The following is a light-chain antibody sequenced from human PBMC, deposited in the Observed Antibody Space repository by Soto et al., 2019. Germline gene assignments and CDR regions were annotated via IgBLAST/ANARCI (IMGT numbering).Light chain of an antibody. V-gene: IGLV2-14*01. J-gene: IGLJ2*01. CDR1: SSDVGGYNY. Sequence: QSALTQPASVSGSPGQSIPISCTGTSSDVGGYNYVSWYQQHPGKAPKLMIYDVSNRPSGVSNRFTGSKSGNTASLTISGLQAEDEADDYCRSYTSSRDVVFGGGTELTVL. CDR3: RSYTSSRDVV. CDR2: DVS.